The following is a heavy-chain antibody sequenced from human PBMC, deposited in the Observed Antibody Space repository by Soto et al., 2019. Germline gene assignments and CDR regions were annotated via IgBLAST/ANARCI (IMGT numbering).Heavy chain of an antibody. V-gene: IGHV4-39*01. J-gene: IGHJ4*02. CDR1: VGSISSSSYY. Sequence: SEALSLTCTVSVGSISSSSYYWGWIRQPPGKGLEWIGSIYYSGSTYYNPSLKSRVTISVDTSKNQFSLKLSSVTAADTAVYYCARHGVPKGGSFDYWGQGTLVTVSS. CDR2: IYYSGST. D-gene: IGHD1-26*01. CDR3: ARHGVPKGGSFDY.